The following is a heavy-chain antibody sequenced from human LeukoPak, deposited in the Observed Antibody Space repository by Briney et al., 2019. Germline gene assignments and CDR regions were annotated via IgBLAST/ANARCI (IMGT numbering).Heavy chain of an antibody. CDR2: INPNSGGT. J-gene: IGHJ3*02. CDR1: GYTFSGYD. Sequence: VASVRVSCKASGYTFSGYDMHWVRQAPGQGLEWMGWINPNSGGTNYAQKLQGRVTMTSDTSIITAYMQLSRLRSDDTAVYYCSRGEDAFHIWGQGPMLTVSS. V-gene: IGHV1-2*02. CDR3: SRGEDAFHI.